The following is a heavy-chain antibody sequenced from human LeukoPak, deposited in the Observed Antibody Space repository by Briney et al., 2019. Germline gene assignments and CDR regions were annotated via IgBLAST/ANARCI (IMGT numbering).Heavy chain of an antibody. CDR1: GFTFSNYA. CDR3: ASHYGDYVWGHF. CDR2: VNSDGGST. J-gene: IGHJ4*02. Sequence: PGGSLRLSCAASGFTFSNYAMTWVRQAPGKGLEWVSGVNSDGGSTYYADSVRGRFTISRDNSKNSLYLQLNSLRAEDAAVYYCASHYGDYVWGHFWGQGTLVTVSS. D-gene: IGHD4-17*01. V-gene: IGHV3-23*01.